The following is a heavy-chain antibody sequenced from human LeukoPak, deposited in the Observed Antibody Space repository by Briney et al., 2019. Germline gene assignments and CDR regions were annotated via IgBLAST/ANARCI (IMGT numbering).Heavy chain of an antibody. CDR2: ISYDGSNK. J-gene: IGHJ6*02. CDR3: ARVPPLWFGELLVDYYYYGMDV. Sequence: GGSLGLSCAASGFTFSSYAMHWVRQAPGKGLEWVAVISYDGSNKYYADSVKGRFTISRDNSKNTLYLQMNSLRAEDTAVYYCARVPPLWFGELLVDYYYYGMDVWGQGTTVTVSS. CDR1: GFTFSSYA. V-gene: IGHV3-30-3*01. D-gene: IGHD3-10*01.